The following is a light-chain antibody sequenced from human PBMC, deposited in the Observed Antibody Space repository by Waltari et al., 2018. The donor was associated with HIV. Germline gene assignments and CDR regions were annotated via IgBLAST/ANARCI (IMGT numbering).Light chain of an antibody. CDR3: STWDNSLSHWV. CDR2: RND. Sequence: QSVVTQPPSASGTPGQNISISCSGDISNLGGNFVYWYQQPPGTAPRLHLYRNDQRPSGFPDRFSGSKSPPSSSLAISGLRSEDEADYHCSTWDNSLSHWVFGGGTKVTVL. CDR1: ISNLGGNF. J-gene: IGLJ3*02. V-gene: IGLV1-47*01.